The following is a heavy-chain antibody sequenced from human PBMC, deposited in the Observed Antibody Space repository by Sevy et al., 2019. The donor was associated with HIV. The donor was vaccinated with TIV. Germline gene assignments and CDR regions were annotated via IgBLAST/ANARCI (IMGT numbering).Heavy chain of an antibody. Sequence: ASVKVSCKASGYTFTSYYMHWVRQAPGQGLEWMGITNPSGGYTTYAQKFQGTVTMTRDTSTSTVYMELSSLRSEDTAMYYCAREGSSSSKFTWFDPWGQGTLVTVSS. CDR3: AREGSSSSKFTWFDP. V-gene: IGHV1-46*03. CDR1: GYTFTSYY. CDR2: TNPSGGYT. J-gene: IGHJ5*02. D-gene: IGHD6-6*01.